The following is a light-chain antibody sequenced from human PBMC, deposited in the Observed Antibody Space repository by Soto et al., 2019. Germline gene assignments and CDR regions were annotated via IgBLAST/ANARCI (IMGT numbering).Light chain of an antibody. Sequence: QSVLTQPPSVSGAPGQRVTISCTGSSSNIGAGYDVHWYQQLPGTAPKLLIYRNTNRPSGVPDRFSGSKSGTSASLAITGLQAEDEADYYCQSCDSSLSGSAVFGTGPKVTVL. V-gene: IGLV1-40*01. CDR3: QSCDSSLSGSAV. CDR1: SSNIGAGYD. J-gene: IGLJ1*01. CDR2: RNT.